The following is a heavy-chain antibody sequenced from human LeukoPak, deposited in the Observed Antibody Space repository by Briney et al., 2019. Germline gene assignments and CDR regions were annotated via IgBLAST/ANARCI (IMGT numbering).Heavy chain of an antibody. CDR3: ARDSRDYSPSVGFDY. Sequence: SETLSLTCTVSGGSISSGDYYWSWIRQPPGKGLEWIGYIYYSGSTYYNPSLKSRVTISVDTSKNQFSLKLSSVTAADTAVYYCARDSRDYSPSVGFDYWGQGTLVTVSS. D-gene: IGHD4-11*01. V-gene: IGHV4-30-4*08. CDR2: IYYSGST. J-gene: IGHJ4*02. CDR1: GGSISSGDYY.